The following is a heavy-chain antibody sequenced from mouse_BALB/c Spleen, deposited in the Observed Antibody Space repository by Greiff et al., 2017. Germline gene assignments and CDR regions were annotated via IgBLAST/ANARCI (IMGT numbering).Heavy chain of an antibody. D-gene: IGHD1-3*01. CDR1: GFTFSSYT. CDR3: TRDEGLKDY. Sequence: EVKLQESGGGLVKPGGSLKLSCAASGFTFSSYTMSWVRQTPEKRLEWVATISSGGSYTYYPDSVKGRFTISRDNAKNTLYLQMSSLKSEDTAMYYCTRDEGLKDYWGQGTTLTVSS. V-gene: IGHV5-6-4*01. J-gene: IGHJ2*01. CDR2: ISSGGSYT.